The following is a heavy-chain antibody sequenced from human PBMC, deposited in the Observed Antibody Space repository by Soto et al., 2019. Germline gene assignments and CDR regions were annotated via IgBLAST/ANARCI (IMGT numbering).Heavy chain of an antibody. V-gene: IGHV3-23*01. CDR3: AKVWYSSSWSTFYYYYGMDV. D-gene: IGHD6-13*01. Sequence: GGSLRLSCAASGFTFSSYAMTWVRQAPGKGLEWVSAISGSGGSTYSADSVKGRLTISRDNSKNTLYLQMNSLRAEDTAVYYCAKVWYSSSWSTFYYYYGMDVWGQGTTVTVSS. CDR1: GFTFSSYA. CDR2: ISGSGGST. J-gene: IGHJ6*02.